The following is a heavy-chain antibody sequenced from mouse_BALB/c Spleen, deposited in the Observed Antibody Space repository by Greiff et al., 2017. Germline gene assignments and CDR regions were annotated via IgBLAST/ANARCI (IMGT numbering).Heavy chain of an antibody. V-gene: IGHV1-4*01. CDR3: ARARRQRGENAMDY. J-gene: IGHJ4*01. CDR1: GYTFTSYT. CDR2: INPSSGYT. D-gene: IGHD3-2*01. Sequence: VQLQQSGAELARPGASVKMSCKASGYTFTSYTMHWVKQRPGQGLEWIGYINPSSGYTNYNQKFKDKATLTADKSSSTAYMQLSSLTSEDSAVYYCARARRQRGENAMDYWGQGTSVTVSS.